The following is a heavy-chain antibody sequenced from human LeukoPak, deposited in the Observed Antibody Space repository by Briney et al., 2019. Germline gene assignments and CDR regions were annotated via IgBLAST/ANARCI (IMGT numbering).Heavy chain of an antibody. CDR3: AKRIPQIAAPNSPLDY. CDR1: GFTFSNYA. Sequence: LPGGSLRLSCAASGFTFSNYAMSWVRQAPGKGLEWVSVISATGGSTYYADSVKGRFTISRDNSKNTLYLQMNSLRAEDTAVYYCAKRIPQIAAPNSPLDYWGQGTLVTVSS. D-gene: IGHD2-15*01. V-gene: IGHV3-23*01. CDR2: ISATGGST. J-gene: IGHJ4*02.